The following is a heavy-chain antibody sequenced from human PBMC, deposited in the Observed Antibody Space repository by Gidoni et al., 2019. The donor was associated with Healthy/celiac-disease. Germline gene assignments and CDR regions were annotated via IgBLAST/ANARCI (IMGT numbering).Heavy chain of an antibody. CDR1: GGSISSYY. CDR2: IYYSGST. V-gene: IGHV4-59*01. D-gene: IGHD3-10*01. Sequence: QVQLQESGPGLVKPSETLSLTCTVSGGSISSYYWRWIRQPPGKGLEWIGYIYYSGSTNYNPSLKSRVTISVDTSKNQFSLKLSSVTAADTAVYYCARGDYYGSGSRDAFDIWGQGTMVTVSS. J-gene: IGHJ3*02. CDR3: ARGDYYGSGSRDAFDI.